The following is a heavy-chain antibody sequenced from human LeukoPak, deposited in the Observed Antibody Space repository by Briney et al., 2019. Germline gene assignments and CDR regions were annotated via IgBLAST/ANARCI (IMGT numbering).Heavy chain of an antibody. V-gene: IGHV4-38-2*01. J-gene: IGHJ4*02. CDR3: ARNSSGNYFDY. CDR2: IYNSGST. Sequence: SETLSLTCAVSGNSISNTYYWGWIRQPPGKELEWIGSIYNSGSTHYNPSLKSRVTISVDTSKNQYSLKLSSVTAADTAVYYCARNSSGNYFDYWGQGTLVTVSS. D-gene: IGHD1-26*01. CDR1: GNSISNTYY.